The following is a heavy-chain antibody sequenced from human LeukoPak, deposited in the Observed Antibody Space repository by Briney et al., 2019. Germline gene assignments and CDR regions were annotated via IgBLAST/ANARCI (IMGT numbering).Heavy chain of an antibody. CDR2: IYYSGTT. CDR1: GGSISSSSYY. V-gene: IGHV4-39*02. J-gene: IGHJ6*02. D-gene: IGHD3-9*01. CDR3: ARDGGYDILTGYYYYGMDV. Sequence: PSETLSLTCTVSGGSISSSSYYWGWIRQPPGKGLEWIGSIYYSGTTYDNPTLKSRVTISVDTSKNQFSLKLSSVTAADTAVYYCARDGGYDILTGYYYYGMDVWGQGTTVTVSS.